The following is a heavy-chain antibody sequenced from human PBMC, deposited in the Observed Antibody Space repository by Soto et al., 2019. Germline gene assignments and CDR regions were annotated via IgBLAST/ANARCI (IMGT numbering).Heavy chain of an antibody. Sequence: EVQLLESGGGLVQPGGSLRLSCAASGFTFSSYAMNWVRQAPGKGLEWVSVISGSGGSTYYADSVKGRFSISRDSSKNTLDLQMNRLRAGDTAVYYCAKRGSGSYFDYWGQGTLVTVSS. CDR1: GFTFSSYA. V-gene: IGHV3-23*01. J-gene: IGHJ4*02. D-gene: IGHD1-26*01. CDR3: AKRGSGSYFDY. CDR2: ISGSGGST.